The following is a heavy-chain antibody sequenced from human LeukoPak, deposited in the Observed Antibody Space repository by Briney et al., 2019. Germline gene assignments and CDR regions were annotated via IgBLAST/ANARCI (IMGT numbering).Heavy chain of an antibody. CDR2: ISSSSSTI. Sequence: RSGGSLRLSCAASGFTFSSYSMNWVRQAPGKGLEWVSYISSSSSTIYYADSVKGRFTISRDNAKNSLYLQMNSLRAEDTAVYYCARVVSYGYNGYWGQGTLVTVSS. CDR1: GFTFSSYS. J-gene: IGHJ4*02. D-gene: IGHD5-18*01. V-gene: IGHV3-48*01. CDR3: ARVVSYGYNGY.